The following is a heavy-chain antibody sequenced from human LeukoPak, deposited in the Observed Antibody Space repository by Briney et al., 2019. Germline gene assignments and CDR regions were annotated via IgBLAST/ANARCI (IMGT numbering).Heavy chain of an antibody. D-gene: IGHD3-22*01. Sequence: GGTLRLSCAASGFTFSSYGMSWVRQAPGKGLEWVSAISGSGGSTYYADSVKGRFTISRDNSKNTLYLQMNSLRAEDTAVYYCAKLGGDYYDSSGYHELDYWGQGTLVTVSS. CDR2: ISGSGGST. V-gene: IGHV3-23*01. CDR3: AKLGGDYYDSSGYHELDY. CDR1: GFTFSSYG. J-gene: IGHJ4*02.